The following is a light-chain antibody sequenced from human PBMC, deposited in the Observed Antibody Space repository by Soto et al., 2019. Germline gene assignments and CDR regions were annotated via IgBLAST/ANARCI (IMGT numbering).Light chain of an antibody. J-gene: IGKJ4*01. Sequence: IQLTQSPSSLSASVGGRVTITCRASQGISSYLAWYQQKPGKAPQLLIYAASTLQSGVPSRFSGSGSGTDFTLTLYSLQPEDFATYYCQQLNSYPLTFGGGTKVEIK. CDR3: QQLNSYPLT. V-gene: IGKV1-9*01. CDR1: QGISSY. CDR2: AAS.